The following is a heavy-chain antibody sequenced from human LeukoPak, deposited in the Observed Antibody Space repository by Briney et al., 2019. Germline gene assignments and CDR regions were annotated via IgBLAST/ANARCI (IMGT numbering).Heavy chain of an antibody. Sequence: PGGSLRLSCAASGFTVSSNYMSWVRQAPGKGLEWVSVIYSGGSTYYADSVKGRFTISRDNSKNTLYLQMNSLRAEDTAVYYCARASNSHYYLPAFDYWGQGTLVTVSS. CDR2: IYSGGST. V-gene: IGHV3-53*01. CDR3: ARASNSHYYLPAFDY. CDR1: GFTVSSNY. J-gene: IGHJ4*02. D-gene: IGHD2/OR15-2a*01.